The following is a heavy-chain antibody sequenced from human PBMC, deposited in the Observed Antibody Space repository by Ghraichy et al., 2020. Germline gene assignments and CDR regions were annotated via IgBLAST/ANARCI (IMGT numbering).Heavy chain of an antibody. D-gene: IGHD2-21*02. V-gene: IGHV4-39*01. CDR1: GGSISSSTNY. J-gene: IGHJ4*02. CDR2: LYYRGNT. CDR3: AAHVRCDGDCYYLDY. Sequence: GSLSLTCTVSGGSISSSTNYWGWIRQPPGKGLEWIESLYYRGNTYYNPSLKSRVTISVDASKNQFSLKVTSVTAADTAVYYCAAHVRCDGDCYYLDYWGQGTLVTVSS.